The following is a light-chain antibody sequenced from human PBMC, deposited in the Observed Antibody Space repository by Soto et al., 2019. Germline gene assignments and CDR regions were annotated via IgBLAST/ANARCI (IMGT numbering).Light chain of an antibody. CDR1: SSDIGGYNY. J-gene: IGLJ3*02. CDR3: SSHTTSNTQV. CDR2: EVS. V-gene: IGLV2-14*01. Sequence: QSALTQPASVSGSPGRSITISCTGTSSDIGGYNYVSWYQQHPGNPPKLMIYEVSNRPSGVSNRFSGSKSGNTASLTISGLQAEDEADYYCSSHTTSNTQVFGGGTKLTVL.